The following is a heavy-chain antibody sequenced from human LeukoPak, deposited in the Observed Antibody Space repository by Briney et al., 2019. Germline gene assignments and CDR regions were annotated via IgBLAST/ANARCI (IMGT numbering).Heavy chain of an antibody. J-gene: IGHJ6*03. CDR3: ARTVYSSSSGYYYYYYMDV. CDR1: GFSLSTGGMC. D-gene: IGHD6-6*01. Sequence: ESGPALVKPTQTLTLTCTFSGFSLSTGGMCVSWIRQPPGKALEWLARIDWDDDKYYSTSLKTRLTISKDTSKNQVVLTMTNMDPVDTATYYCARTVYSSSSGYYYYYYMDVWGKGTTVTVSS. V-gene: IGHV2-70*11. CDR2: IDWDDDK.